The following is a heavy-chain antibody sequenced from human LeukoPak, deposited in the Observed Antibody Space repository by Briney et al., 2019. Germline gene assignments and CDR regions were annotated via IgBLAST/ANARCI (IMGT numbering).Heavy chain of an antibody. Sequence: GGSLRLSCAASGFTFSSYWMSWVRQAPGKGLEWVANIKQDGSEKYYVDSVKGRFTISRDNAKNSLYLQMSSLRAEDTAIYYCVKNGDRGAFCTGGTCYPYFYYYMDVWGKGTTVTVSS. D-gene: IGHD2-15*01. V-gene: IGHV3-7*03. CDR3: VKNGDRGAFCTGGTCYPYFYYYMDV. CDR1: GFTFSSYW. J-gene: IGHJ6*03. CDR2: IKQDGSEK.